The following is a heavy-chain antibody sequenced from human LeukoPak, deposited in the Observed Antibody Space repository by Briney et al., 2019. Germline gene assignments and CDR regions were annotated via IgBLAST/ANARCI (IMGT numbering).Heavy chain of an antibody. Sequence: ASVKVSCKASGYTFTSYDINWVRQATGQGLEWMGWMNPNSGNTGYAQKFQGRVTMTRNTSISTAYMELSSLRSEDTAVYYCAKARPGGIAAVIDYWGQGTLVTVSS. D-gene: IGHD6-13*01. J-gene: IGHJ4*02. V-gene: IGHV1-8*01. CDR2: MNPNSGNT. CDR1: GYTFTSYD. CDR3: AKARPGGIAAVIDY.